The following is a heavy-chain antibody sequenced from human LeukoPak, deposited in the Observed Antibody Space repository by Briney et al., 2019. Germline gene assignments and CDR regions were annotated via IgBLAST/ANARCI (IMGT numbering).Heavy chain of an antibody. Sequence: SETLSLTCTVSGGSISSSSYYWDWIRQPPGKGLEWIGSIYYSGSTYYNPSLKSRVTISVDTSKNQFSLKLSSVTAADTAVYYCARDLGYYYDSSGYYYYYYYMDVWGKGTTVTISS. D-gene: IGHD3-22*01. CDR3: ARDLGYYYDSSGYYYYYYYMDV. V-gene: IGHV4-39*07. CDR2: IYYSGST. J-gene: IGHJ6*03. CDR1: GGSISSSSYY.